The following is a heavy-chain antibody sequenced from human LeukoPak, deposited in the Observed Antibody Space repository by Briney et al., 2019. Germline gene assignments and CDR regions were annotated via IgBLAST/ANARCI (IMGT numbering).Heavy chain of an antibody. Sequence: SSETLSLTCAVSTDSITSNWWSWVRQHPGKGLEWIGYIYYSGSTYYNPSLKSRVTISIDTSKNQFSLKLTSVTAADSAVYYCARYQGLGELSERFYYFDYWGQGTLVTVSS. CDR2: IYYSGST. V-gene: IGHV4-31*11. CDR1: TDSITSNW. J-gene: IGHJ4*02. D-gene: IGHD3-16*02. CDR3: ARYQGLGELSERFYYFDY.